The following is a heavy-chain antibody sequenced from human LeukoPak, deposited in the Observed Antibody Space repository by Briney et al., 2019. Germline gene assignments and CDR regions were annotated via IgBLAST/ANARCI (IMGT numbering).Heavy chain of an antibody. CDR3: ARGSRIVVVPAASYYYYGMDV. V-gene: IGHV1-46*01. CDR2: ISPSGGST. J-gene: IGHJ6*02. CDR1: GYTFISHY. D-gene: IGHD2-2*01. Sequence: ASVKVSCKASGYTFISHYMHWVRQAPGQGLEWMGIISPSGGSTSYAQKFQGRVTITADESTSTAYMELSSLRSEDTAVYYCARGSRIVVVPAASYYYYGMDVWGQGTTVTVSS.